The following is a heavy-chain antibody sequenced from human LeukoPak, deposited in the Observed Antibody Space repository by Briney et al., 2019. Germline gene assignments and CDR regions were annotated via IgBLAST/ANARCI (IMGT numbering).Heavy chain of an antibody. CDR3: SRNLVGATIFWFGY. CDR1: SYG. Sequence: SYGMHWVRQPPGKGLEWIGSIYYSGTTYYNPSLKSRVTMSVDTSKNQFSLKLSSVTAADTAVYYCSRNLVGATIFWFGYWGQGTLVTVSS. CDR2: IYYSGTT. J-gene: IGHJ4*02. D-gene: IGHD1-26*01. V-gene: IGHV4-39*01.